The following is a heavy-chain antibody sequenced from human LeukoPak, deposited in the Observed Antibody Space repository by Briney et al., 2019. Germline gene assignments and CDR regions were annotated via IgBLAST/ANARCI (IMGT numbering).Heavy chain of an antibody. J-gene: IGHJ4*02. V-gene: IGHV3-7*01. D-gene: IGHD1-14*01. CDR3: AKAEPIDD. Sequence: GGSLRLSCVTSGFTFSQYWMTWVRQAPGKGLEWVANMDQFGRERYYVDSVKGRFTISRDNSKNTLYLQMNSLRPEDTAVYYCAKAEPIDDWGQGTLVTVSS. CDR2: MDQFGRER. CDR1: GFTFSQYW.